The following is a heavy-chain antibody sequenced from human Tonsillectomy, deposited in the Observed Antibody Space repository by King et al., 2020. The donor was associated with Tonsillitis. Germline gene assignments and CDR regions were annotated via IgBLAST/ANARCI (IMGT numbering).Heavy chain of an antibody. CDR1: GFTFSSYG. Sequence: VQLVESGGGVVQPGRSLRLSCVASGFTFSSYGMHWVRQAPGKGLEWVAVISYDGSTKYYEDSVKGRFTISRDNPKNTLYLQMNSLRAEDTAVYYCAKSYGGRDAFDIWGQGTMVTVSS. CDR3: AKSYGGRDAFDI. V-gene: IGHV3-30*18. J-gene: IGHJ3*02. D-gene: IGHD4-23*01. CDR2: ISYDGSTK.